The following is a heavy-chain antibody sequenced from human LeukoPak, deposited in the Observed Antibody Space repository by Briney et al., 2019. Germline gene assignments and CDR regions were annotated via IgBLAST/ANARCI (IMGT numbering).Heavy chain of an antibody. J-gene: IGHJ4*02. V-gene: IGHV3-23*01. D-gene: IGHD3-22*01. CDR2: ISGSGDNT. CDR3: AKGSYYDSSGSFYFDY. CDR1: GFTFSSYA. Sequence: GGSLRLSCAASGFTFSSYAMSWVRQAPGKGLEWVSGISGSGDNTYYADSVKGRFTISRDNSRNTLYVQVNSLGTEDTAAYYCAKGSYYDSSGSFYFDYWGQGTLATVSS.